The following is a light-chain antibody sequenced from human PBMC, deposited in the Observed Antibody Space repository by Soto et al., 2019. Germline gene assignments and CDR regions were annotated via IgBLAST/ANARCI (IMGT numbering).Light chain of an antibody. CDR3: QQYVTSPWT. V-gene: IGKV3-20*01. CDR2: GAS. CDR1: QSIRNNF. J-gene: IGKJ1*01. Sequence: EIVLTQSPGTLSLSPGERATLSCRASQSIRNNFLAWYQQKPGQAPRLLIYGASNRATGIPDRFSGSGSGTDVTLTISRLGPEDFAVYYCQQYVTSPWTFGQGTKVEIE.